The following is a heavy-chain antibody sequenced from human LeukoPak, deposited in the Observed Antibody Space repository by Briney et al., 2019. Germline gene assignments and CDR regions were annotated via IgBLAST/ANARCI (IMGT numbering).Heavy chain of an antibody. CDR1: GFTVSSNY. CDR2: ILSGGST. Sequence: GGSLRLSCAASGFTVSSNYMDWVRQAPGKGLDWVAVILSGGSTYYADSVKGRFTISRDDSKSTVYLQMNSLRAEDTAVYYCARGYGFSYGPYYYYGLEVWGQGTTVTVSS. J-gene: IGHJ6*02. CDR3: ARGYGFSYGPYYYYGLEV. D-gene: IGHD5-18*01. V-gene: IGHV3-53*01.